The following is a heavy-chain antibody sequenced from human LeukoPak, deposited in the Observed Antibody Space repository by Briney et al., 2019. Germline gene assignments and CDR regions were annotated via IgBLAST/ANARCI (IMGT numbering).Heavy chain of an antibody. Sequence: ASVKVSCKTSGYTFSNFGIDWVRQAPGQGLEWMGWISGNNDNPNYGQKFQGRLTVTTDTSTSTAYMELRNLRFDDTAVYYCARDGTSTDDYWGQGTLVTVSS. D-gene: IGHD2-2*01. J-gene: IGHJ4*02. CDR1: GYTFSNFG. CDR3: ARDGTSTDDY. CDR2: ISGNNDNP. V-gene: IGHV1-18*01.